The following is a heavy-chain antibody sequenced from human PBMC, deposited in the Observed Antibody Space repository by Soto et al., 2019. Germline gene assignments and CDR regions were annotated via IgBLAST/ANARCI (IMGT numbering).Heavy chain of an antibody. J-gene: IGHJ4*02. CDR1: GGSISSGGYY. CDR2: IYYSGST. V-gene: IGHV4-31*03. D-gene: IGHD3-10*01. CDR3: ARGPGTMAKIDY. Sequence: QVQLQESGPGLVKPSQTLSLTCTVSGGSISSGGYYWSWIRQHPGKGLEWIGYIYYSGSTYYNPSLKSRVSISVDTSKKQFCLKLSSVTAADTAVYYCARGPGTMAKIDYWGQGTLVTVSS.